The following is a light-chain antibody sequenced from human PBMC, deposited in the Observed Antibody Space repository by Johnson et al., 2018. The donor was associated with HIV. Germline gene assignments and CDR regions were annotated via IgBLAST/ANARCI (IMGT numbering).Light chain of an antibody. CDR1: SSNIGNNY. V-gene: IGLV1-51*01. J-gene: IGLJ1*01. Sequence: QAVLTQPPSVSAAPGQKVTISCSGSSSNIGNNYVSWYQQLPGTAPKLLIYDNNKRPSGIPDQFSGSKSGTSATLGITGLQTGDEADYYCGTWDSSLSVYVFARGTKVTVL. CDR2: DNN. CDR3: GTWDSSLSVYV.